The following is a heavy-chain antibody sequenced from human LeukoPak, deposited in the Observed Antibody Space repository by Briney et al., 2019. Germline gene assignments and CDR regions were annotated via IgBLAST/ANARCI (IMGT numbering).Heavy chain of an antibody. D-gene: IGHD2-8*02. V-gene: IGHV3-21*01. CDR3: ARDHGSVLGVFDY. CDR2: ISSSSSYI. J-gene: IGHJ4*02. Sequence: GGSLRLSCAASGFTFSSYSMNWVRQAPGKGLELVSSISSSSSYIYYADSVKGRFTISRDNAKNSLYLQMNSLRAEDTAVYYCARDHGSVLGVFDYWGQGTLVTVSS. CDR1: GFTFSSYS.